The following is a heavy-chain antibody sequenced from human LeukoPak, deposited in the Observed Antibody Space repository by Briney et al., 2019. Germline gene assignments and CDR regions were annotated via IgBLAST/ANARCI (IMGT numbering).Heavy chain of an antibody. V-gene: IGHV3-53*01. CDR2: IYSGGST. CDR1: GFTVSSNY. D-gene: IGHD3-22*01. J-gene: IGHJ4*02. Sequence: TGGSLRLSCAASGFTVSSNYMSWVRQAPGKGLEWVSVIYSGGSTYYADSVKGRFTISRDNSKNTLYLQMNSLRAEDTAVYYCARAPYYYDSSGYYRAYYFGYWGQGTLVTVSS. CDR3: ARAPYYYDSSGYYRAYYFGY.